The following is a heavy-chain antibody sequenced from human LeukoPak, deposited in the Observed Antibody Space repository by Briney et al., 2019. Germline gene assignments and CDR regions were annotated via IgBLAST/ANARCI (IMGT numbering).Heavy chain of an antibody. CDR1: GGSFSGYY. D-gene: IGHD6-19*01. CDR3: ASGINSSGWYRGDYYYYGMDV. V-gene: IGHV4-59*08. CDR2: IYYSGST. J-gene: IGHJ6*02. Sequence: SSETLSLTCAVYGGSFSGYYWSWIRQPPGKGLEWIGYIYYSGSTNYNPSLKSRVTISVDTSKNQFSLKLSSMTAADTAVYYCASGINSSGWYRGDYYYYGMDVWGQGTTVTVSS.